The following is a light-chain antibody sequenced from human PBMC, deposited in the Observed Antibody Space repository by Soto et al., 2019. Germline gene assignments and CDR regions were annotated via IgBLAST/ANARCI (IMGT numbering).Light chain of an antibody. Sequence: QSALTQPPSVSGSPGQSVTISCTGTSSDVGGYEYVSWYQQRPGKAPKLLIYDVTKRPSGVPDRFSGSKSGNTASLTISGLQAEDEADFYCCSYGGSFPYVFGTGTKVTVL. CDR1: SSDVGGYEY. CDR2: DVT. J-gene: IGLJ1*01. V-gene: IGLV2-11*01. CDR3: CSYGGSFPYV.